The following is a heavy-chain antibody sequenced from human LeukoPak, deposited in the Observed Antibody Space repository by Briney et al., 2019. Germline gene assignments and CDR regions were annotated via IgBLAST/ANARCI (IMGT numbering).Heavy chain of an antibody. CDR3: ARESRGHNDY. CDR2: ISSSSSTI. CDR1: GFTFSSYS. J-gene: IGHJ4*02. V-gene: IGHV3-48*01. Sequence: GGSLRLSCAASGFTFSSYSMNWVRQAPGKGLEWVSYISSSSSTIYYADSAKGRFTISRDNAKNSLYLQMNSLRAEDTAVYYCARESRGHNDYWGQGTLVTVSS. D-gene: IGHD3-10*01.